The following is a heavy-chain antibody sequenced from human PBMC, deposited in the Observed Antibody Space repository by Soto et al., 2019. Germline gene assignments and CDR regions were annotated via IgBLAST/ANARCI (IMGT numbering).Heavy chain of an antibody. Sequence: SETLSLTCTVSGASINNNDYYWSWIRQTPGKGLEWIGYVYYSGTTDYIPSLKSRLSMSIDKSQNQFTLKLNFVTAADTATYYCARMSYFYDKWYFDLWGRGTLVTSPQ. CDR1: GASINNNDYY. D-gene: IGHD3-22*01. J-gene: IGHJ2*01. V-gene: IGHV4-30-4*01. CDR3: ARMSYFYDKWYFDL. CDR2: VYYSGTT.